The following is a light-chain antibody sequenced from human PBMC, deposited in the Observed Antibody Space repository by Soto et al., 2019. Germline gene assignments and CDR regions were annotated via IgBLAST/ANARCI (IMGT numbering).Light chain of an antibody. V-gene: IGKV3-20*01. CDR1: QSVSSSY. CDR3: QQYGSSRFT. J-gene: IGKJ3*01. Sequence: EIVLTQSPGTLSLSPGERATLSCRASQSVSSSYLAWYQQKPGQAPRLLIYGASSRATGLPDRFSGSGSGTDFTLTISRMETEDFAVYYCQQYGSSRFTFGPGTKVDI. CDR2: GAS.